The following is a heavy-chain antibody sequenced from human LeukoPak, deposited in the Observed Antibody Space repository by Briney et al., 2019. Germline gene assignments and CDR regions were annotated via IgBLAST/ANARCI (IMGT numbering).Heavy chain of an antibody. V-gene: IGHV1-18*01. J-gene: IGHJ3*02. D-gene: IGHD3-22*01. CDR2: ISAYNGNA. CDR3: ASLKNSYDSSGYLVTDAFDI. Sequence: ASVKVSCTASGGTFSSYAISWVRQAPGQGLEWMGWISAYNGNANYEQKLQGRVTMTTDTSTSTAYMELRSLRSDDTAVYYCASLKNSYDSSGYLVTDAFDIWGQGTMVTVSS. CDR1: GGTFSSYA.